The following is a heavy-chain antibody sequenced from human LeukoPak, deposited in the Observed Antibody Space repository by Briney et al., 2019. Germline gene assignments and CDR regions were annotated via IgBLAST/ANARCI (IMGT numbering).Heavy chain of an antibody. Sequence: GGSLTLSCAASGLTFSDHNMDWVRQAPGKGLEWVGRTKNKGNSYTTEYAASVKGTFTISRDDSEKSVYLQMNSLKTEDTAVYYCASSIAARLGIYYMDVWGKGTTVTVSS. D-gene: IGHD6-6*01. J-gene: IGHJ6*03. CDR3: ASSIAARLGIYYMDV. V-gene: IGHV3-72*01. CDR1: GLTFSDHN. CDR2: TKNKGNSYTT.